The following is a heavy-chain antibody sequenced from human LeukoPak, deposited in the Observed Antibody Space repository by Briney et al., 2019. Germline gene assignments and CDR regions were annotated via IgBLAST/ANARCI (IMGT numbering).Heavy chain of an antibody. CDR3: ARDSRIAVASSRDAFDI. D-gene: IGHD6-19*01. J-gene: IGHJ3*02. CDR1: GFTFSDYY. V-gene: IGHV3-11*01. Sequence: NPGGSLRLSCAASGFTFSDYYMSWIRQAPGKGLEWVSYISSSGSTTYYADSVKGRFTISRDNSKNTLYLQMNSLRAEDTAVYYCARDSRIAVASSRDAFDIWGQGTMVTVSS. CDR2: ISSSGSTT.